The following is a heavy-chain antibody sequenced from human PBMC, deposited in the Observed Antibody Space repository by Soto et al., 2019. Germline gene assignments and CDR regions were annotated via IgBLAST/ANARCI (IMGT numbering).Heavy chain of an antibody. CDR3: AKDTSWLQPLGP. CDR2: IYSGGST. CDR1: GFTVSSNY. D-gene: IGHD5-12*01. Sequence: GGSLRLSCAASGFTVSSNYMSWVRQAPGKGLEWVSVIYSGGSTYYADSVKGRFTISRDNSKNTLYLQMNSLIAEDTAVYYCAKDTSWLQPLGPWGQGTLVTVSS. J-gene: IGHJ5*02. V-gene: IGHV3-53*01.